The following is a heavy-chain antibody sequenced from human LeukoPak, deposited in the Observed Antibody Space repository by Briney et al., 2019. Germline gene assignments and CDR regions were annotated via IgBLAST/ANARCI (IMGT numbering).Heavy chain of an antibody. J-gene: IGHJ3*02. CDR1: GGTFSSYA. V-gene: IGHV1-69*01. CDR2: IIPIFGTA. D-gene: IGHD3-10*01. CDR3: ARGDRLLLWFGESAFDI. Sequence: ASVKVSCKASGGTFSSYAISWVRQAPGQGLEWMGGIIPIFGTANYAQKFQGRVTITADESTSTAYMELSSLRSEDTAVYYCARGDRLLLWFGESAFDIWGRGTMVTVSS.